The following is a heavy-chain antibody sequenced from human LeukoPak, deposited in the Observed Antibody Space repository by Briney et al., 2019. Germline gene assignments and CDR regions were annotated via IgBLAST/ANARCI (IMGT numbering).Heavy chain of an antibody. CDR3: ARDPWGYNWNDGSYYYYGMDV. J-gene: IGHJ6*02. CDR2: ISSSSSYI. D-gene: IGHD1-1*01. V-gene: IGHV3-21*01. CDR1: GFTFSSYS. Sequence: PGGSLRLSCAASGFTFSSYSMNWVRQAPGKGLEWVSSISSSSSYIYYADSVKGRFTISRDNAKNSLYLQMNSLRAEDTAVYYCARDPWGYNWNDGSYYYYGMDVWGQGTTVTVSS.